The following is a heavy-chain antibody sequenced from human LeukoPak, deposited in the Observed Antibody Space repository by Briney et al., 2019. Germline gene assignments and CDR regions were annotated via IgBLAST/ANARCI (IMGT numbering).Heavy chain of an antibody. CDR3: AINYYDSSGYPNDAFDI. Sequence: GASVKVSCKASGYTFTGYYMHWVRQAPGQGLEWMGWINPNSGGTNYAQKFQGRVTMTRDTSISTAYMELSRLRSDDTAVYYCAINYYDSSGYPNDAFDIWGQGTMVTVSS. V-gene: IGHV1-2*02. CDR2: INPNSGGT. CDR1: GYTFTGYY. J-gene: IGHJ3*02. D-gene: IGHD3-22*01.